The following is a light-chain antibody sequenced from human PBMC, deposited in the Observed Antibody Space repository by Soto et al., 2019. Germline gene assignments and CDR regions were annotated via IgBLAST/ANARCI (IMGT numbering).Light chain of an antibody. CDR3: QYYGSSPWT. J-gene: IGKJ1*01. CDR2: SAF. CDR1: QSVSSNY. Sequence: EIVLTQSPCTLSLSPGERGTLSCRASQSVSSNYLAWYQQKPSQAPSLLIYSAFSKTTGIPNRFSGSGSGTDFPLTISRLEPEDVAVYYYQYYGSSPWTFGQGTKVEIK. V-gene: IGKV3-20*01.